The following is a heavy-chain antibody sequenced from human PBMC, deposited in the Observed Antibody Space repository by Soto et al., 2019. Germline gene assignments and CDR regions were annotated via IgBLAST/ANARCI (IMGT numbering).Heavy chain of an antibody. CDR1: GFTFSDYF. CDR3: ARGRIQLWYPFDY. D-gene: IGHD5-18*01. CDR2: IYYSGSS. J-gene: IGHJ4*02. Sequence: GSLRLSCAASGFTFSDYFMTWIRQAPGKGLEWIGYIYYSGSSNYNPSLKSRVTISVDTSKNQFSLKLSSVTAADTAVYYCARGRIQLWYPFDYWGQGTLVTVSS. V-gene: IGHV4-59*01.